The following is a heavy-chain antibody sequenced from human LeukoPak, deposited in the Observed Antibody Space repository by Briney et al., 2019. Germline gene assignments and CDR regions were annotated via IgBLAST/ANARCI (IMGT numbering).Heavy chain of an antibody. CDR1: GHTLTELS. CDR3: ATSVAGPYYFDY. D-gene: IGHD6-19*01. V-gene: IGHV1-24*01. CDR2: FDPEDGEI. J-gene: IGHJ4*01. Sequence: ASVKVSCKVSGHTLTELSMHWVRQAPGKGLEWMGGFDPEDGEIIYAQKFQGRVTMTEDTSTDTAYMELSSLRSEDTAVYYCATSVAGPYYFDYWGQGTLVTVSS.